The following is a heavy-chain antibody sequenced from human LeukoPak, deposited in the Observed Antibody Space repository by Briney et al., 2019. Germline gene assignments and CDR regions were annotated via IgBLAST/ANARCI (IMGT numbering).Heavy chain of an antibody. V-gene: IGHV1-18*01. D-gene: IGHD2-15*01. J-gene: IGHJ4*02. CDR2: ISAYNGNT. CDR1: GYTFTSYG. Sequence: ASVKVSCKASGYTFTSYGISWVRQAPGQGLEWMGWISAYNGNTNYAQKLQGRVTMTTDTSTSTAYMELRSLRSDDTAVYYCARDWGSRGSPGYFDYWGQGTLVTVPS. CDR3: ARDWGSRGSPGYFDY.